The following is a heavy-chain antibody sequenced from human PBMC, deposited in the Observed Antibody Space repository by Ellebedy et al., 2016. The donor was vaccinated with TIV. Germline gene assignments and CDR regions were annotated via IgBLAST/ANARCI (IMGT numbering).Heavy chain of an antibody. V-gene: IGHV1-69*13. Sequence: SVKVSXXVSGYTLTDLSMHWVRQAPGQGLEWMGGIIPIFGTANYAQKFQGRVTITADESTSTAYMELSSLRSEDTAVYYCARDGAAGYGLENDAFDIWGQGTMVTVSS. D-gene: IGHD5-12*01. J-gene: IGHJ3*02. CDR1: GYTLTDLS. CDR3: ARDGAAGYGLENDAFDI. CDR2: IIPIFGTA.